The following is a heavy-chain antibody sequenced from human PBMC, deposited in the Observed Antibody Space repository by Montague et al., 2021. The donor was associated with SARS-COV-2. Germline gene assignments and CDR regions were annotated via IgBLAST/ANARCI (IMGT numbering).Heavy chain of an antibody. J-gene: IGHJ4*02. CDR3: ARGLVDITMMVVVFTGASFYFDY. V-gene: IGHV4-34*01. CDR2: IGPSGST. D-gene: IGHD3-22*01. CDR1: GGSLSGNH. Sequence: SETLSLTCGDSGGSLSGNHWSWIRQPPGKGLEWIGEIGPSGSTNYNPSLKSRVIMSLDTSKNHFSLKLSSVTAADTAVYYCARGLVDITMMVVVFTGASFYFDYWGQGILVTVSS.